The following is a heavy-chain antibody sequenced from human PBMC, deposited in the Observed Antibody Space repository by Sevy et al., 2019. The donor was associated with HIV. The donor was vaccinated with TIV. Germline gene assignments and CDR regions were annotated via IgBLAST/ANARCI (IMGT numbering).Heavy chain of an antibody. CDR2: MNPNSGGA. J-gene: IGHJ5*02. CDR1: GYTFTTHD. Sequence: ASVKVSCKASGYTFTTHDINWVRQATGRGLEWMGWMNPNSGGAAYALNFQGRVTITRNTSISTAYMELSSLTYEDTAVYYCARGGSPAGSDHHWFDPWGQGTLVTVSS. CDR3: ARGGSPAGSDHHWFDP. D-gene: IGHD6-19*01. V-gene: IGHV1-8*03.